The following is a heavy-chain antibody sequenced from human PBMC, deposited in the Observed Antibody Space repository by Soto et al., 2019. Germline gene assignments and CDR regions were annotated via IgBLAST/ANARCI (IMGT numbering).Heavy chain of an antibody. CDR3: ARDPNTYDFWAGSFYYHGVHV. J-gene: IGHJ6*02. CDR2: ISAFNNNT. CDR1: GYTFTTYG. V-gene: IGHV1-18*04. D-gene: IGHD3-3*01. Sequence: GASVKVSCKASGYTFTTYGINWVRQAPGQGLEWMGWISAFNNNTDYALKFQGRVAMTRDTSINTVYLELSSLTSEDTAVYFCARDPNTYDFWAGSFYYHGVHVWGQGTPVTVSS.